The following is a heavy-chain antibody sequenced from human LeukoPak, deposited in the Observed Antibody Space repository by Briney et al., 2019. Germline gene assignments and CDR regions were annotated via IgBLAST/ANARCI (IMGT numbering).Heavy chain of an antibody. CDR3: ARNNGYWYFDL. D-gene: IGHD1-14*01. CDR1: GFTFSSYS. V-gene: IGHV3-48*01. J-gene: IGHJ2*01. CDR2: ISSGGNTI. Sequence: GGSLRLSSAASGFTFSSYSMNWVRQAPGKGLEWLSYISSGGNTIYSADSVKGRFTISRDNAKNSLYLQMNTLRAEDTAVYYCARNNGYWYFDLWGRGTLVTVSS.